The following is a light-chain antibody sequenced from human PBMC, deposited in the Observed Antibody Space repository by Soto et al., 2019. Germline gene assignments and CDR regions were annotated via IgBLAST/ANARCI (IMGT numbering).Light chain of an antibody. CDR2: SNY. CDR3: AAWDDSLHGPV. Sequence: QAVVTQPPSASRTPGQGVTISCSGSSSNIGSNTVNWYQHLPGTAPKLLIFSNYQRPSGVPDRFSGSKSGTSASLAISRLQSEDEADYFCAAWDDSLHGPVFGGGTKVTVL. CDR1: SSNIGSNT. V-gene: IGLV1-44*01. J-gene: IGLJ2*01.